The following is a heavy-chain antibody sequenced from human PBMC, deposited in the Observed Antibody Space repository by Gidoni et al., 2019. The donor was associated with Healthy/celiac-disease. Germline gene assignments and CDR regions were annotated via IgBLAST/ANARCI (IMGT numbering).Heavy chain of an antibody. CDR3: ARDVVPAAMRNWFDP. D-gene: IGHD2-2*01. CDR1: GFTFSSYG. Sequence: QVQLVESGGGVVQPGRSLRLSCAASGFTFSSYGMHWGRQAPGKGLEWVAVIWYDGSNKYYADSVKGRFTISRDNSKNTLYLQMNSLRAEDTAVYYCARDVVPAAMRNWFDPWGQGTLVTVSS. J-gene: IGHJ5*02. CDR2: IWYDGSNK. V-gene: IGHV3-33*01.